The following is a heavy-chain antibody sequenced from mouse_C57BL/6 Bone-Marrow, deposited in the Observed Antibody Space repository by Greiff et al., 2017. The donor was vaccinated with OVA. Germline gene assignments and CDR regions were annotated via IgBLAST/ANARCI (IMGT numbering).Heavy chain of an antibody. V-gene: IGHV1-72*01. CDR3: ARSPRYYCDY. J-gene: IGHJ2*01. Sequence: VQLKQPGAELVKPGASVKLSCKASGYTFTSYWMHWVKQRPGRGLEWIGRIDPNRGGTKYNEKFKSKATLTVDKPSSTAYMQLSSLTSEDSAVYYCARSPRYYCDYWGQGTTLTVSS. CDR2: IDPNRGGT. CDR1: GYTFTSYW.